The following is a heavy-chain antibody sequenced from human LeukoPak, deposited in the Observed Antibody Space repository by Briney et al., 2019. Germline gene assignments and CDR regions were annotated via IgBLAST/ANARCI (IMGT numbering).Heavy chain of an antibody. CDR2: IIPILGIA. CDR3: ARDTSELLDAYYFDY. D-gene: IGHD1-7*01. V-gene: IGHV1-69*04. J-gene: IGHJ4*02. Sequence: GASVKVSCKASGGTLTSYAISWVRQAPGQGLEWMGRIIPILGIANYAQKFQGRVTITADKSTSTAYMELSSLRSEDTAVYYCARDTSELLDAYYFDYWGQGTLVTVSS. CDR1: GGTLTSYA.